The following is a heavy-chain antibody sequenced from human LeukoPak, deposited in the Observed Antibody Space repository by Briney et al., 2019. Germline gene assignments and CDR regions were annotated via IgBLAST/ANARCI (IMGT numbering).Heavy chain of an antibody. Sequence: GGSLRLSCAASGFTFSSYWMSWVRQAPGKGLEWVANIKQDGSEKYYVDSVKGRFTISSDNSKNMLYLQMNSLRAEDTAVYYCVKSTGWYSSDWYLIDWGQGTLVTVSS. V-gene: IGHV3-7*03. CDR3: VKSTGWYSSDWYLID. CDR1: GFTFSSYW. CDR2: IKQDGSEK. D-gene: IGHD6-19*01. J-gene: IGHJ4*02.